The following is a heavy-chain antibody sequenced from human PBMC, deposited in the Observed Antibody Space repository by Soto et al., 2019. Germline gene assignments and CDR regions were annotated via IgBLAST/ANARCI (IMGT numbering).Heavy chain of an antibody. J-gene: IGHJ3*02. Sequence: GGSLRLSCAASGFTFSSYGMHWVRQAPGKGLEWVAVIWCDGSNKYYADSVKGRFTISRDNSKNTLYLQMNSLRAEDTAVYYCARDSYSTGTTPTHALDIWGQGTMVTVSS. D-gene: IGHD1-7*01. V-gene: IGHV3-33*01. CDR3: ARDSYSTGTTPTHALDI. CDR1: GFTFSSYG. CDR2: IWCDGSNK.